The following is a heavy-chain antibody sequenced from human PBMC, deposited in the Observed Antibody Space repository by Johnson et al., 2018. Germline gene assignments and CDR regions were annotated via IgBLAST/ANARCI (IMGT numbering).Heavy chain of an antibody. J-gene: IGHJ1*01. Sequence: VQLVQSGAEVKKPGASVKVSCKASGYTFTSYDITWVRQATGQGLEWMGWMDPNSGNTGYAQKFQGRVTMTRNTSISTAHMELSSLISEDTAVQYCARGRRAVAGPTGNFQHWGQGTLVTVSS. V-gene: IGHV1-8*01. D-gene: IGHD6-19*01. CDR1: GYTFTSYD. CDR3: ARGRRAVAGPTGNFQH. CDR2: MDPNSGNT.